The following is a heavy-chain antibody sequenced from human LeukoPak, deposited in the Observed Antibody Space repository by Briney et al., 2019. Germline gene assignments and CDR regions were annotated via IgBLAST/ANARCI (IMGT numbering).Heavy chain of an antibody. Sequence: GGSLRLSCAASGFTFNTYSMNWVRQAPGKGLEWVSSISSSSVYIYYADSVKGRFTTSRDNAKNSLYLQMNSLRAEDLAVYYRARDGRGSVARFDYWAQGTLVTVSS. J-gene: IGHJ4*02. CDR1: GFTFNTYS. CDR2: ISSSSVYI. D-gene: IGHD6-19*01. CDR3: ARDGRGSVARFDY. V-gene: IGHV3-21*01.